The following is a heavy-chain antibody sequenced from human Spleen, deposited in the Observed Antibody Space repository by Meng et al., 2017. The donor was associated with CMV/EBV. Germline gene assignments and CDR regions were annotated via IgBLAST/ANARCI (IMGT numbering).Heavy chain of an antibody. Sequence: SCKASGDSLSNYAFSWVRQAPGQGLEWVSYISSSGSTIYYADSVKGRFTISRDNAKNSLYLQMNSLRAEDTAVYYCARDHIVDIWGQGTMVTVSS. D-gene: IGHD2-15*01. CDR1: GDSLSNYA. V-gene: IGHV3-48*03. CDR3: ARDHIVDI. J-gene: IGHJ3*02. CDR2: ISSSGSTI.